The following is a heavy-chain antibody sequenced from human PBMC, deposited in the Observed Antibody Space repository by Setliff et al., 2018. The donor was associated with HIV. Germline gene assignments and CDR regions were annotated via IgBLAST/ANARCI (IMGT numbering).Heavy chain of an antibody. CDR2: IAKTGST. CDR3: ARVGYCSSTSCYDY. Sequence: SETLSLTCTVSGVSITNGTFYWNWIRQPAGKGLEWIGRIAKTGSTNYNPSLKSRLTISMDTSKNQFSLKLNSVTATDTAVYYCARVGYCSSTSCYDYWGQGTLVTVSS. V-gene: IGHV4-61*02. CDR1: GVSITNGTFY. J-gene: IGHJ4*02. D-gene: IGHD2-2*01.